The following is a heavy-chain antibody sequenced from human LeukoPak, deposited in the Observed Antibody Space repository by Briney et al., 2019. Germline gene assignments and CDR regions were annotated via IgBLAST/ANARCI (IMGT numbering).Heavy chain of an antibody. V-gene: IGHV3-30-3*01. CDR2: ISYDGTNK. D-gene: IGHD2-2*02. J-gene: IGHJ4*02. CDR1: GFTFSSYA. Sequence: GGSLRLSCAASGFTFSSYAMNWVRQAPGKGLEWVAIISYDGTNKDYADSVKGRFTISRDNSRDTLYPQMNSLRAEDTAVYHCARDPLYTNSPPSYFDYWGQGTLVTVSS. CDR3: ARDPLYTNSPPSYFDY.